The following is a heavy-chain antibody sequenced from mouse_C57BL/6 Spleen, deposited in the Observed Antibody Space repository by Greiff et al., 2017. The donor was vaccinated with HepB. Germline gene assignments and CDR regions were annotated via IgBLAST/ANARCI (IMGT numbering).Heavy chain of an antibody. CDR1: GFTFSSYA. J-gene: IGHJ3*01. D-gene: IGHD2-4*01. Sequence: EVKVVESGGGLVKPGGSLKLSCAASGFTFSSYAMSWVRQTPEKRLEWVATISDGGSYTYYPDNVKGRFTISRDNAKNNLYLQMSHLKSEDTAMYYCARGLRDYDTWFAYWGQGTLVTVSA. CDR3: ARGLRDYDTWFAY. V-gene: IGHV5-4*03. CDR2: ISDGGSYT.